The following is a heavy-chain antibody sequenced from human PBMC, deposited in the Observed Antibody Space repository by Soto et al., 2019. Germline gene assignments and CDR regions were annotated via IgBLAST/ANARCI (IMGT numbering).Heavy chain of an antibody. CDR1: GYTSTSYG. CDR3: ARGGPPIDY. CDR2: INAGNSNT. V-gene: IGHV1-3*01. J-gene: IGHJ4*02. Sequence: ASVKVSCKASGYTSTSYGISWVRQAPGQGLEWIGWINAGNSNTKYSQKFQGRVSITRDTSASTAYMELSSLRSEDTAVYYCARGGPPIDYWGQGTLVTVS. D-gene: IGHD3-10*01.